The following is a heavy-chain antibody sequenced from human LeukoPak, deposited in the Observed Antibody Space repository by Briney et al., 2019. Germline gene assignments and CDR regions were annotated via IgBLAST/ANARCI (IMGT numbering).Heavy chain of an antibody. Sequence: PSETLSLTCAVYGGSFSGYYWSWIRQPPGKGLEWIGYIYYSGTTSYNPSLKSRVTISVDTSRNHFSLRLSSVTAADTAVYYCARGPQYYFDYWGQGTLVTVSS. V-gene: IGHV4-59*01. CDR1: GGSFSGYY. J-gene: IGHJ4*02. CDR2: IYYSGTT. CDR3: ARGPQYYFDY.